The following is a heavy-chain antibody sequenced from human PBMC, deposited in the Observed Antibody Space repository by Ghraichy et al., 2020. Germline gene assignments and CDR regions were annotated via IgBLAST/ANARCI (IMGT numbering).Heavy chain of an antibody. J-gene: IGHJ4*02. D-gene: IGHD6-19*01. CDR2: IYSGGST. V-gene: IGHV3-53*01. CDR3: ARDSGWYDY. Sequence: GESLNISCAASGFTVSSNYMSWVRQAPGKGLEWVSVIYSGGSTYYADSVKGRFTISRDNSKNTLYLQMNSLRAEDTAVYYCARDSGWYDYWGQGTLVTVSS. CDR1: GFTVSSNY.